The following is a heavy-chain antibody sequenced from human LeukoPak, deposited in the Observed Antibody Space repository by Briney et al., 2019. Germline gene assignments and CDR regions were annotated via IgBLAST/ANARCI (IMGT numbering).Heavy chain of an antibody. J-gene: IGHJ3*01. Sequence: GGSLRLSCAASGFTFSNYYMSWIRQAPGKGQEWVSYINTIGTTIYYADSLKGRFTISTDNAKNSLSLQMDSLRAEDTAGDYCARGDFGRYAFDFWGQGTMVTVSS. V-gene: IGHV3-11*01. D-gene: IGHD2/OR15-2a*01. CDR3: ARGDFGRYAFDF. CDR1: GFTFSNYY. CDR2: INTIGTTI.